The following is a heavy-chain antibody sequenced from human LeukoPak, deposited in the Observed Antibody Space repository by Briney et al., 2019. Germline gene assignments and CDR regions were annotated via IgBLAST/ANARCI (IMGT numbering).Heavy chain of an antibody. CDR3: ARIPGRLRADYYYYYMDV. D-gene: IGHD5-12*01. J-gene: IGHJ6*03. Sequence: ASVKVSCKASGYTFTSYGISWVRQAPGQGLEWMGWISAYNGNTNYAQKLQGRVTMTIDTSTSTAYMELRSLRSDDTAVYYCARIPGRLRADYYYYYMDVWGKGTTVTVSS. CDR2: ISAYNGNT. CDR1: GYTFTSYG. V-gene: IGHV1-18*01.